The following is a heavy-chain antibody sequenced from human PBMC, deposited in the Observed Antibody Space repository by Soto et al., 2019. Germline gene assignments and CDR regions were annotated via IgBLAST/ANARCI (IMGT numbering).Heavy chain of an antibody. J-gene: IGHJ4*01. D-gene: IGHD3-10*01. Sequence: EVQLVQSGGGLVQPGGSLRLSCAASGFNLGIYWMSWVRQAPGKGLEWVATIKGDAGEKKYVGSVKGRFTTSRDNAQTSLLLQRDSLRAEDTAVFYCARDSGSGSESSVNNYLDYCGHGTLVTVSS. CDR3: ARDSGSGSESSVNNYLDY. CDR2: IKGDAGEK. V-gene: IGHV3-7*01. CDR1: GFNLGIYW.